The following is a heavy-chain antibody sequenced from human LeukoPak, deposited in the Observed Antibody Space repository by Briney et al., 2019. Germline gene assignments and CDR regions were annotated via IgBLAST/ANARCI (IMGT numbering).Heavy chain of an antibody. Sequence: GESLQISCKGSGYSFTSYWIGWVRQMPGKGLEWMGIIYPGDSDTRYSPSFQGQVTLSADKSISTSYLQWSSLTASQTAMYYCARHVGISGIAAAGIDYWGQGTLVTVSS. V-gene: IGHV5-51*01. CDR3: ARHVGISGIAAAGIDY. CDR2: IYPGDSDT. D-gene: IGHD6-13*01. J-gene: IGHJ4*02. CDR1: GYSFTSYW.